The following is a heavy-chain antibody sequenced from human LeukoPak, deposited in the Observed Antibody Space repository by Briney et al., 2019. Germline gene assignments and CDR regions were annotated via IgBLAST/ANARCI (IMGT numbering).Heavy chain of an antibody. CDR1: TFTFKNYW. CDR3: ARVSDIVVVVADLYVFDM. CDR2: IDHDGREK. V-gene: IGHV3-7*02. Sequence: GGSLRLSCVASTFTFKNYWMTWVRQAPGKRLEWVANIDHDGREKHYLDSVQGRFTISRDNAKESLFLQMNSLRAEDTAVYYCARVSDIVVVVADLYVFDMWGQGTLVTVS. J-gene: IGHJ3*02. D-gene: IGHD2-15*01.